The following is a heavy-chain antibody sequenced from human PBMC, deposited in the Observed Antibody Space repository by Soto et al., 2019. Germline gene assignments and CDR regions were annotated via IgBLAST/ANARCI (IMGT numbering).Heavy chain of an antibody. CDR3: ARERMNGLDV. CDR2: IIPDNGDT. J-gene: IGHJ6*02. CDR1: GGPFSSYA. V-gene: IGHV1-2*02. Sequence: QVQLVQSGAEVKKPGSSVKVSCKASGGPFSSYAISWVRQAPGQGLEWMGGIIPDNGDTNYAQKSQGRVTMTRDASISTANRELSRLRSDDTAVVYCARERMNGLDVWGQGTMVTVSS.